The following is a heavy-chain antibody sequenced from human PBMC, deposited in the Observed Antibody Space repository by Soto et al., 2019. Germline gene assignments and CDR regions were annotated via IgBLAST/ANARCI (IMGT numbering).Heavy chain of an antibody. D-gene: IGHD6-13*01. V-gene: IGHV3-7*01. CDR1: GFTFSSYW. CDR2: IKQDGSEK. CDR3: ASHTGGGGSSSFRNYYYMDV. Sequence: GGSLRLSCAASGFTFSSYWMSWVRQAPGKGLEWVANIKQDGSEKYYVDSVKGRFTISRDNAKNSLYLQMNSLRAEDTAVYYCASHTGGGGSSSFRNYYYMDVWGKGTTVTVSS. J-gene: IGHJ6*03.